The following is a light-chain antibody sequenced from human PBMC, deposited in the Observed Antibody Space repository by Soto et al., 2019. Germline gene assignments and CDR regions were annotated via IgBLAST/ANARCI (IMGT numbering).Light chain of an antibody. CDR3: SSYTSSSKIV. J-gene: IGLJ2*01. CDR2: EVS. CDR1: NSDIGGYNF. V-gene: IGLV2-14*01. Sequence: QSALTQPASVSGSPGQSLTISCTGSNSDIGGYNFVSWYQQHPGNAPRLIIYEVSNRPSGVSDRFSGSKSGNTASLTISGLQTEDEADYYCSSYTSSSKIVFGGGTKVTVL.